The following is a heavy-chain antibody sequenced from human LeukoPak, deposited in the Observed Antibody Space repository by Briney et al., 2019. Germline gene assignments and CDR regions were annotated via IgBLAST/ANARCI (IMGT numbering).Heavy chain of an antibody. J-gene: IGHJ4*02. V-gene: IGHV5-51*01. CDR2: FYPGDSDT. Sequence: GESLKISCKGSGYSFTSYWIGWVPQLPGKGLELMGIFYPGDSDTRYSPSFQGQVTISADKAISTAYLQWSSLKASDTAMYYCARHSNWNYDYWGQGTLVTVSS. D-gene: IGHD1-7*01. CDR3: ARHSNWNYDY. CDR1: GYSFTSYW.